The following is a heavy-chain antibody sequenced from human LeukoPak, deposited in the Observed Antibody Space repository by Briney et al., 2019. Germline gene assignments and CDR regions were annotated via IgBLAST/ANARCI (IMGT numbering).Heavy chain of an antibody. CDR3: ARYSSDWYINY. V-gene: IGHV3-21*01. CDR2: ISSSSSHI. Sequence: GGSLRLSCAASGFIFSTYSMNWVRQAPGKGLEWVSSISSSSSHIYYADSVKGRFTISRDNAKNSLYLQMNSLRAEDTAVYYCARYSSDWYINYWGQGTLVTVSS. D-gene: IGHD6-19*01. J-gene: IGHJ4*02. CDR1: GFIFSTYS.